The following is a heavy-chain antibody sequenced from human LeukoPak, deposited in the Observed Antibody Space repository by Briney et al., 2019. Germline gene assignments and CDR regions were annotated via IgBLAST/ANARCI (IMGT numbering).Heavy chain of an antibody. CDR2: ISAYNDNT. D-gene: IGHD2-2*01. Sequence: ASVKVSCKASGYTFTSYGISWVRQAPGQGLEWMGWISAYNDNTNYAQKLQGRVTMTTDTSTSTAYMELRSLRSDDTAVYYCARDALPPAMMTAADYWGQGTLVTVSS. CDR1: GYTFTSYG. V-gene: IGHV1-18*01. J-gene: IGHJ4*02. CDR3: ARDALPPAMMTAADY.